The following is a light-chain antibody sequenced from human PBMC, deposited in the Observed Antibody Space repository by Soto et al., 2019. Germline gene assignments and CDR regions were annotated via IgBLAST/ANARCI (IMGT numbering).Light chain of an antibody. CDR1: QSISSY. V-gene: IGKV1-5*01. CDR2: HAS. J-gene: IGKJ1*01. CDR3: KHYNSYGT. Sequence: DIQMTQSPSSLSSSLGDSVSITCRASQSISSYLNWYQQRPGKAPKILIYHASSLETGVQSSFSGSGSGTEFTLTIRSLQPDDFATYYCKHYNSYGTCGQGTKVDIK.